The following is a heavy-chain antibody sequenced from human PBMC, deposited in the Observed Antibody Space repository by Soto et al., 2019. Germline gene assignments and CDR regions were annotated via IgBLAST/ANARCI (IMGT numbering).Heavy chain of an antibody. CDR3: ARVGYYYDSSGYYYRDAFDI. CDR2: IYHSGST. Sequence: SETLSLTCTVSGGSISSSSYYWGWIRQPPGKGLVWIGYIYHSGSTYYNPSLKSRVTISVDRSKNQFSLKLSSVTAADTAVYYCARVGYYYDSSGYYYRDAFDIWGQGTMVTVSS. D-gene: IGHD3-22*01. CDR1: GGSISSSSYY. V-gene: IGHV4-30-2*01. J-gene: IGHJ3*02.